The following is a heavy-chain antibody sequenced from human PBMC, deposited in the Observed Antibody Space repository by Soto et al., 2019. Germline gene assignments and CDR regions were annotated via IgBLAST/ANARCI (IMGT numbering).Heavy chain of an antibody. CDR2: IYPGDSDT. Sequence: GESLKISCKGSGYSFTSYWTGWVRQMPGKGLEWMGIIYPGDSDTRYSPSLQGQVTISADKSISTAYLQWSSLKASDTAMYYCARRGCSSTSCPDYYYYYGMDVWGQGTTVTVSS. D-gene: IGHD2-2*01. CDR1: GYSFTSYW. CDR3: ARRGCSSTSCPDYYYYYGMDV. V-gene: IGHV5-51*01. J-gene: IGHJ6*02.